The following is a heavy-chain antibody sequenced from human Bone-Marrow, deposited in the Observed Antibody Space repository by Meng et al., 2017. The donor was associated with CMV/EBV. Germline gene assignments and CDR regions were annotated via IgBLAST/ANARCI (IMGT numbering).Heavy chain of an antibody. CDR1: GGSISSSSYY. CDR2: IYYSGST. Sequence: GSLRLSCTVSGGSISSSSYYWGWIRQPPGKGLEWIGSIYYSGSTYYNPSLKSRVTISVDTSKNQFSLKLSSVTAADTAVYYCARHSYCSGGSCHRNLDYWGQGTLVTVSS. D-gene: IGHD2-15*01. J-gene: IGHJ4*02. V-gene: IGHV4-39*07. CDR3: ARHSYCSGGSCHRNLDY.